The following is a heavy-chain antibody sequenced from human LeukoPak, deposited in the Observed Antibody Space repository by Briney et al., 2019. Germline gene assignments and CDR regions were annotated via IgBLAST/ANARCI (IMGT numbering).Heavy chain of an antibody. CDR2: IYYSGST. CDR1: GGSISSSSYY. J-gene: IGHJ6*02. Sequence: SETLSLTCTVSGGSISSSSYYWGWTRQPPGKGLEWIGSIYYSGSTYYNPSLKSRVTISVDTSKNQFSLKLSSVTAADTAVYYCASQIPLLRFYYGMDVWGQGTTVTVSS. D-gene: IGHD3-3*01. CDR3: ASQIPLLRFYYGMDV. V-gene: IGHV4-39*01.